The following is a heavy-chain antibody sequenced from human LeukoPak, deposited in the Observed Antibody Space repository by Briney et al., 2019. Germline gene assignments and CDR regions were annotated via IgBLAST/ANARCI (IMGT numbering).Heavy chain of an antibody. D-gene: IGHD2-2*01. CDR1: GGSFSGYY. Sequence: SETLSLTCAVYGGSFSGYYWSWIRQPPGKGLEWIGEINHSGSTNYNPSLKSRVTISVDTSKNQFSLKLSSVTAADTAVYYCARGGVVLPAARGYFDYWGQGTLVTVSS. V-gene: IGHV4-34*01. J-gene: IGHJ4*02. CDR2: INHSGST. CDR3: ARGGVVLPAARGYFDY.